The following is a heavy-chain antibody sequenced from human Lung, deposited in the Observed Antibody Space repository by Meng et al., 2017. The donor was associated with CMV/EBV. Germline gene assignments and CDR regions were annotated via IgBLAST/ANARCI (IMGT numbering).Heavy chain of an antibody. V-gene: IGHV3-30*04. CDR1: GFTFSSYA. CDR2: ISYDGSDK. Sequence: GGSLRLXXAASGFTFSSYAMHWVRQAPGKGLEWLAVISYDGSDKYYTDSVKGRFTISRDSSKNTLLLQMNSLRAEDTAVYYCARRNFYCTNGVCYLDDWGQVTXV. J-gene: IGHJ4*02. CDR3: ARRNFYCTNGVCYLDD. D-gene: IGHD2-8*01.